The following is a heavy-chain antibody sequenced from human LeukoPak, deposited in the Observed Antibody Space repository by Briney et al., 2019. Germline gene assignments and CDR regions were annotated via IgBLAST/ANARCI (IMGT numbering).Heavy chain of an antibody. CDR3: ARGRGWVDH. D-gene: IGHD3-16*01. J-gene: IGHJ4*02. CDR2: IHDDGIVK. Sequence: GESLKISCAASGFSFTSYAMSWFRQAPGKGLEWVANIHDDGIVKNYVDSVKGRFTISRDDARNSVSLQLTRLRADDTALYYCARGRGWVDHWGQGTLVTVSS. V-gene: IGHV3-7*01. CDR1: GFSFTSYA.